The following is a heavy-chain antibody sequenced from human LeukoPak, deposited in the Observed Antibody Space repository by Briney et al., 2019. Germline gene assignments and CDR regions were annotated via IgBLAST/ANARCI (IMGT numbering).Heavy chain of an antibody. CDR3: ARALGYFDWFPSE. D-gene: IGHD3-9*01. J-gene: IGHJ4*02. CDR1: GYTFTSYD. V-gene: IGHV1-18*01. CDR2: ISAYNGNT. Sequence: ASVKVSCKASGYTFTSYDITWVRQAPGQGLEWMGWISAYNGNTNFAKKLQGRVTMTTDTSTSTAYMELRSLRSDDTAVYYCARALGYFDWFPSEWGQGTLVTVSS.